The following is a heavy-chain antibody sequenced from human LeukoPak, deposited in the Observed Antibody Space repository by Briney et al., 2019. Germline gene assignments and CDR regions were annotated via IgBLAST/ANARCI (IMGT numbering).Heavy chain of an antibody. J-gene: IGHJ3*02. Sequence: SETLSLTCAVSGGSISRGGYSWSWIRQPPGKGLEWIGYIYHSGSTYYNPSLKSRVTISVDRSKNQFSLKLSSVTAADTAVYYCALGGASGAFDIWGQGTMVTVSS. V-gene: IGHV4-30-2*01. CDR2: IYHSGST. D-gene: IGHD5-12*01. CDR3: ALGGASGAFDI. CDR1: GGSISRGGYS.